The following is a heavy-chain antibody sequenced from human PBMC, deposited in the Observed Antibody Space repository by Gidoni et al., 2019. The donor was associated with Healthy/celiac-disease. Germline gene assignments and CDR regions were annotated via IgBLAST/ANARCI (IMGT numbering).Heavy chain of an antibody. CDR2: IYYRGCT. J-gene: IGHJ3*02. CDR3: ARDHYYYDSSGYYPHVAFDI. D-gene: IGHD3-22*01. CDR1: GGSISSSSYY. V-gene: IGHV4-39*07. Sequence: QLQLQESGPGLVKPSQTLSLTCTVPGGSISSSSYYWGWIRQPPGRGLEWIGSIYYRGCTYYNPSLKSRVTISGDTSKNQFSLKLSSVTAADTAVYYCARDHYYYDSSGYYPHVAFDIWGQGTMVTVSS.